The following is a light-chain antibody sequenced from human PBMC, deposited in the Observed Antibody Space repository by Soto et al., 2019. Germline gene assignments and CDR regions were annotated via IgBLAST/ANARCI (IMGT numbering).Light chain of an antibody. J-gene: IGLJ1*01. Sequence: QSVMPQPASVSGSPGQPITISCTGTSRDVGGYNYVSWYQQHPGKAPKLMIYDVSNRPSGVSNRFSGSKSGNTASLTISGLQAEDEADYYCSSYTSSSTLGVFGTGTKGTVL. CDR3: SSYTSSSTLGV. CDR1: SRDVGGYNY. V-gene: IGLV2-14*01. CDR2: DVS.